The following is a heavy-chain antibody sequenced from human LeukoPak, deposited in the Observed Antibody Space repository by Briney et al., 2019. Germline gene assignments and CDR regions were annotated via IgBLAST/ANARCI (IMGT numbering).Heavy chain of an antibody. J-gene: IGHJ6*02. D-gene: IGHD2-15*01. Sequence: ASVKVSCKASGGTFSSYAISWVRQAPGQGLEWMGGIIPIFGTANYAQEFQGRVTITADESTSTAYMELSSLRSEDTAVYYCAREKILVDYYYYGMDVWGQGTTVTVSS. CDR2: IIPIFGTA. V-gene: IGHV1-69*13. CDR1: GGTFSSYA. CDR3: AREKILVDYYYYGMDV.